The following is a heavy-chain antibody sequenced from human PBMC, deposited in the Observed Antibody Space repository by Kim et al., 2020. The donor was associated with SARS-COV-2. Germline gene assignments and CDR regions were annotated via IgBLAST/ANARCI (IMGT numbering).Heavy chain of an antibody. Sequence: GGSLRLSCAASGFTFSSYSMNWVRQAPGKGLEWVSYISSSSSTIYYAASMKGRFTISRDNDKNSLYLQMNSLSDEDTAVYYCAREEHYRGYYYGMDVWGQGTTVTVSS. CDR2: ISSSSSTI. V-gene: IGHV3-48*02. CDR1: GFTFSSYS. J-gene: IGHJ6*02. CDR3: AREEHYRGYYYGMDV. D-gene: IGHD4-4*01.